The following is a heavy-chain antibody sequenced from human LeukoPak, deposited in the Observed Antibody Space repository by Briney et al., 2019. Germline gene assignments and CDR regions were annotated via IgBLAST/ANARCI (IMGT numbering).Heavy chain of an antibody. CDR1: GFTFRDAW. CDR2: IRSKTDGGTA. CDR3: AKHIYGVVSIQQ. D-gene: IGHD3-3*01. Sequence: GGSLRLSCAASGFTFRDAWMTWVRQAPGKGLEWVGRIRSKTDGGTADYAVSVQGRFTISRDDSKNTLYLQMSSLKTEDTAVYYCAKHIYGVVSIQQWGQGTLVTVSS. J-gene: IGHJ1*01. V-gene: IGHV3-15*01.